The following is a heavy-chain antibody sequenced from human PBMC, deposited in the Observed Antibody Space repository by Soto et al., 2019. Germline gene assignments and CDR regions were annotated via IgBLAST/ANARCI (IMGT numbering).Heavy chain of an antibody. CDR1: GGTFSSYA. CDR2: IIPIFGTA. CDR3: AREKSRYDSSGYYYSAFDI. D-gene: IGHD3-22*01. J-gene: IGHJ3*02. V-gene: IGHV1-69*13. Sequence: ASVKVSCKASGGTFSSYAISWVRQAPGQGLEWMGGIIPIFGTANYAQKFQGRVTITADESTSTAYMELSSLRPEDTAVYYCAREKSRYDSSGYYYSAFDIWGQGTMVTVSS.